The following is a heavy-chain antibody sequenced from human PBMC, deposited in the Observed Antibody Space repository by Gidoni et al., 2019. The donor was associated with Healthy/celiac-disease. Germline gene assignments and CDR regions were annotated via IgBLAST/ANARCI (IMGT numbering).Heavy chain of an antibody. J-gene: IGHJ4*02. D-gene: IGHD3-22*01. CDR3: ARDSYDSSGYYPANFDY. V-gene: IGHV3-48*04. Sequence: EVQLVESGGGLVEPGGSLRLPCAAPGFTSSSYSMNWVRQAPGKGLEWVSYISSSSSTIYYADSVKGRFTISRDNAKNSLYLQMNSLRAEDTAVYYCARDSYDSSGYYPANFDYWGQGTLVTVSS. CDR1: GFTSSSYS. CDR2: ISSSSSTI.